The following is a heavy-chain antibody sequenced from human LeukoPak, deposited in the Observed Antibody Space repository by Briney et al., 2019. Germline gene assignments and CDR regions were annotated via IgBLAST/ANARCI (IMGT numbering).Heavy chain of an antibody. Sequence: GGSLRLSCAASGFDFTAYTMHWVHQAPGKGLEWVSSISGSGAYIYHADSMRGRFDISRDNAKNSLYLQMNSLRADDTAIYYCAGMPHYGDLNYSFDYWGQGTLVTVSS. D-gene: IGHD4-17*01. CDR2: ISGSGAYI. CDR3: AGMPHYGDLNYSFDY. V-gene: IGHV3-21*01. CDR1: GFDFTAYT. J-gene: IGHJ4*02.